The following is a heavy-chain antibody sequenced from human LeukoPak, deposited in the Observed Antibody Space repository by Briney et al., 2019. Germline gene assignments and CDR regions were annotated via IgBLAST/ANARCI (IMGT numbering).Heavy chain of an antibody. V-gene: IGHV5-51*01. J-gene: IGHJ3*02. Sequence: GESLKISCKGSGYSFSTYWIGWVRQMPGKGLEWMGIIYPRDSDTRYSPSFQGQVTISVDKSSSTAYLQWSSLKASDTAMYYCARLLYYFDSSGYYYAPKAFDIWGQGTMVTVSS. D-gene: IGHD3-22*01. CDR1: GYSFSTYW. CDR2: IYPRDSDT. CDR3: ARLLYYFDSSGYYYAPKAFDI.